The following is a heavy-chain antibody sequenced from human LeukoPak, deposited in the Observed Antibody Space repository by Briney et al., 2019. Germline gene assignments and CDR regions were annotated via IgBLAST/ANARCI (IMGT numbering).Heavy chain of an antibody. J-gene: IGHJ4*02. CDR1: GFTFSSYA. Sequence: RGSLRLSCAASGFTFSSYAMSWVRQAPGKGLEWVSAISGSGGSTYYADSVKGRFTISRDNSKNTLYLQMNSLRAEDTAVYYCAKSVVGYSYAAPIFDYWGQGTLVTVSS. V-gene: IGHV3-23*01. CDR2: ISGSGGST. D-gene: IGHD5-18*01. CDR3: AKSVVGYSYAAPIFDY.